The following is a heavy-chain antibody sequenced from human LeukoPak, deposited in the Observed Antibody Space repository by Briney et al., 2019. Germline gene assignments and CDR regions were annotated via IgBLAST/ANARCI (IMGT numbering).Heavy chain of an antibody. V-gene: IGHV4-4*07. CDR2: IYASGST. CDR1: GGSLSSYS. J-gene: IGHJ5*02. Sequence: SETLSLTCTVSGGSLSSYSWSWIRQPPGKGLEWIGRIYASGSTMYNPSLQSRITISVDTSNNHFSLQLTSVTAADTAVYYCARRMVEARQSSATNWFDTWGQGTPVTVSS. D-gene: IGHD3-10*01. CDR3: ARRMVEARQSSATNWFDT.